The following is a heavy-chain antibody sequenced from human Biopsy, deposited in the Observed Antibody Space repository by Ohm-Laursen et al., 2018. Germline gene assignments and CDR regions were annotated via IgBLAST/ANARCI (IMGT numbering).Heavy chain of an antibody. CDR2: IYDNGDT. Sequence: TLSLTCGVSGGSINSGGHFWGWVRQSPGKGLEWIGYIYDNGDTYYNPSLMSLVSISADTSKNQVSLRLNSVTAADTAVYYCARDYDTSGYYYVSWGQGTLVTVSS. J-gene: IGHJ5*02. CDR3: ARDYDTSGYYYVS. D-gene: IGHD3-22*01. CDR1: GGSINSGGHF. V-gene: IGHV4-31*01.